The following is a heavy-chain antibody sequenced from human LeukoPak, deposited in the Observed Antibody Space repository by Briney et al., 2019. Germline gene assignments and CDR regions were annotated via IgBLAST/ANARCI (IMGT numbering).Heavy chain of an antibody. V-gene: IGHV5-51*01. CDR3: GMSGDRVPLQDDVFDV. CDR2: IYPGDSGP. J-gene: IGHJ3*01. CDR1: GYSFTSYC. D-gene: IGHD1-26*01. Sequence: GESLKISCKVSGYSFTSYCIGRVRQMPGKGLGWMGIIYPGDSGPTYSPSFQGQVTISVDKSINTAYLQWSSLQASDTAMYYCGMSGDRVPLQDDVFDVWGQGTMVTVST.